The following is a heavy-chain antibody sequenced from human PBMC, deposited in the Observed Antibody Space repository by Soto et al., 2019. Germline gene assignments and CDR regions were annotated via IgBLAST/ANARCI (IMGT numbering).Heavy chain of an antibody. CDR3: AFDIETPSTQLTT. D-gene: IGHD2-2*01. V-gene: IGHV1-18*01. CDR1: GYTFTSYD. J-gene: IGHJ1*01. Sequence: ASLKVSCKASGYTFTSYDISWARQAPGQGLEWMGWISAYNGNTNYAQKLQGRVTMTTDTSTSTAYMELRSLRSDDTAVYYCAFDIETPSTQLTTCGQDNLVTISS. CDR2: ISAYNGNT.